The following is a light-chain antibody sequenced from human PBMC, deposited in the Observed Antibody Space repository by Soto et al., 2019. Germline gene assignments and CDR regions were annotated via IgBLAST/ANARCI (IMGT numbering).Light chain of an antibody. Sequence: QSVLTQPPSVSGSPGQSVTISCTGTSSDVGSYNRVSWYQQPPGTAPKLMIYEVSNRPSGVPDRFSGSKSGNTASLTISGLQDEDESDYYCSSYTPSSTLVFGGGTKVTVL. V-gene: IGLV2-18*02. CDR3: SSYTPSSTLV. CDR1: SSDVGSYNR. CDR2: EVS. J-gene: IGLJ3*02.